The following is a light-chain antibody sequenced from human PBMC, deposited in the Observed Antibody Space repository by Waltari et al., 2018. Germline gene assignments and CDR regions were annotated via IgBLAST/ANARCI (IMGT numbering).Light chain of an antibody. CDR1: QDINTY. CDR2: YAS. V-gene: IGKV1-16*01. J-gene: IGKJ3*01. Sequence: DIQMTQSPSSLSASVGDTVPITCRASQDINTYLAWFQQKPGKAPRPLIYYASSLETGVPSRFSGSGSGAEFTLTINSLQPEDFATYYCQQYKTAQYTFGPGTKVGVK. CDR3: QQYKTAQYT.